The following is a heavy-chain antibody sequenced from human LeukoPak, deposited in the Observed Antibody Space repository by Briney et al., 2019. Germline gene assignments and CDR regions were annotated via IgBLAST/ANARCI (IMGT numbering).Heavy chain of an antibody. Sequence: QTLSLTCVISGDSVSSNSAAWNWIRQSPSRGLEWLGRTYYRSEWFHDYAVSVKSRMIINPDTSKNQFSLQLNSVTPEDTAIYYCVGGGTSVAGMDVWGQGTTVTVSS. D-gene: IGHD1-1*01. CDR3: VGGGTSVAGMDV. CDR1: GDSVSSNSAA. J-gene: IGHJ6*02. CDR2: TYYRSEWFH. V-gene: IGHV6-1*01.